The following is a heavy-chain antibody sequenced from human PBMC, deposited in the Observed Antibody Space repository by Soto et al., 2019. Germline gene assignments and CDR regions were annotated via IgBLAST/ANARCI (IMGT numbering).Heavy chain of an antibody. D-gene: IGHD1-26*01. CDR1: GGTFSSYA. V-gene: IGHV1-69*06. CDR2: IIPIFGTA. J-gene: IGHJ4*02. CDR3: ARDWEGLLGY. Sequence: GASVKVSCKASGGTFSSYAISWVRQAPGQGLEWMGGIIPIFGTANYAQKFQGRVTITAGKSTSTAYMELSSLRSEDTAVYYCARDWEGLLGYWGQGTLVTVS.